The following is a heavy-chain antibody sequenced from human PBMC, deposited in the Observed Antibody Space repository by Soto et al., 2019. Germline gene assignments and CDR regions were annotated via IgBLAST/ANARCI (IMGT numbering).Heavy chain of an antibody. CDR3: ASGYCSGGSCYSDYYYYGMDV. J-gene: IGHJ6*02. D-gene: IGHD2-15*01. V-gene: IGHV1-69*13. CDR2: IIPIFGTA. CDR1: GGTFSSYA. Sequence: ASVKVSCKASGGTFSSYAIRWVRQAPGQGLEWMGGIIPIFGTANYAQKFQGRVTITADESTSTAYMELSSLRSEDTAVYYCASGYCSGGSCYSDYYYYGMDVWGQGTTVTVSS.